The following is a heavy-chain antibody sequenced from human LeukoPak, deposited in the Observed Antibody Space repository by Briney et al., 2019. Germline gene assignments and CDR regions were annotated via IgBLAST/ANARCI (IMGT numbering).Heavy chain of an antibody. CDR1: GGSISSYY. CDR2: IYSSGST. Sequence: SETLSLTCTVSGGSISSYYWSWIRQPAGKGLEWIGHIYSSGSTNYNPSLKNRVTMSIDTSKIQFSLRLSSVTAADTAVYYCARGVYIAAAQYGYWGQGTLVTVSS. J-gene: IGHJ4*02. V-gene: IGHV4-4*07. CDR3: ARGVYIAAAQYGY. D-gene: IGHD6-13*01.